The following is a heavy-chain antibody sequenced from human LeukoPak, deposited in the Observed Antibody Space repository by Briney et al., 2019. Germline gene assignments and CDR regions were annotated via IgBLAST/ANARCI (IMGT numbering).Heavy chain of an antibody. J-gene: IGHJ4*02. CDR2: IYYSGGT. CDR1: GGSISSYF. Sequence: PSETLSLTCTVSGGSISSYFWSWIRQPPGKGLEWIGYIYYSGGTNYNPSLKSRVTISVDTSKNQFSLKLSSVTAADTAVYYCARDIVGADYFDYWGQGTLVTVSS. D-gene: IGHD1-26*01. CDR3: ARDIVGADYFDY. V-gene: IGHV4-59*01.